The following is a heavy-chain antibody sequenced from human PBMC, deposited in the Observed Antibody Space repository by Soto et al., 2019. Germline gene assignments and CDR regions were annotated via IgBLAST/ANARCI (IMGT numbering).Heavy chain of an antibody. D-gene: IGHD4-17*01. CDR3: ARSLTTLTTWLDY. Sequence: SVKVSCKTSGYPLTEQYIYWLREAPAQGLDGMGWSDPNGGTNHAQKLQGRVTMTRGTSMSTAYMELSRLRSDDTAAYYCARSLTTLTTWLDYWGQGTLVTVS. CDR2: SDPNGGT. V-gene: IGHV1-2*02. CDR1: GYPLTEQY. J-gene: IGHJ4*02.